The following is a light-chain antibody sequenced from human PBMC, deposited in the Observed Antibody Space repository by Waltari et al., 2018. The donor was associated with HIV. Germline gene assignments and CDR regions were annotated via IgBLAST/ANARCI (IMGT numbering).Light chain of an antibody. Sequence: QSVLTQPPSASGTPGQRVSISCSGSSSNIGSNYVYWYQQLPGTAPKLLMYRNDVRPSGVPDRFSGAKSGTSASLASSGLRSEDEADYYCAAWDDSLSAWVFGGGTKLTVL. CDR2: RND. J-gene: IGLJ3*02. V-gene: IGLV1-47*01. CDR1: SSNIGSNY. CDR3: AAWDDSLSAWV.